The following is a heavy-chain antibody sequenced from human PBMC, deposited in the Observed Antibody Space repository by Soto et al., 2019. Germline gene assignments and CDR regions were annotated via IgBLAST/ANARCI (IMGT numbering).Heavy chain of an antibody. V-gene: IGHV3-15*07. CDR3: TTTRPPPYSSRLASSSYYHSVMDL. CDR2: IKSKTDGGTT. CDR1: GFTFSNAW. D-gene: IGHD3-16*01. J-gene: IGHJ6*02. Sequence: GSLSLSCAASGFTFSNAWMNWVRQAPGKGLEWVGGIKSKTDGGTTDYAAPVKGRFTISRDDSKNTLYLQMNSLKTEDTAVYYFTTTRPPPYSSRLASSSYYHSVMDLWLQG.